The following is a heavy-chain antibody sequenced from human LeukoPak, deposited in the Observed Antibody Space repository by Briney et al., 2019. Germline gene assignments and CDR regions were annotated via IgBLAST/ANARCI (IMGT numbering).Heavy chain of an antibody. CDR1: GYSISSGYY. Sequence: PSETLSLTCAVSGYSISSGYYWSWIRQPPGKGLEWIATINHSGETYYNPSLKSRVTISVDTSKNQFTLKLSSVTAAGTAIYYCARYTKNKSGYSFDYWGQGTLVTVSS. CDR2: INHSGET. CDR3: ARYTKNKSGYSFDY. J-gene: IGHJ4*02. V-gene: IGHV4-38-2*01. D-gene: IGHD3-22*01.